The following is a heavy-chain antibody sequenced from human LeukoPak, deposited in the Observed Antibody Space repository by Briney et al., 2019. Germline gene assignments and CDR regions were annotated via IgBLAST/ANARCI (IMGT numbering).Heavy chain of an antibody. D-gene: IGHD6-13*01. CDR2: IYSGGST. V-gene: IGHV3-53*01. J-gene: IGHJ4*02. CDR3: ARGPGYSSSWYDYFDY. Sequence: GGSLRLSCAASGFTVSSNYMSWVRQAPGKGLEWVSVIYSGGSTYYADSVKGRFTISRDNSKNTLYLQMNSLRAEDTAVYYCARGPGYSSSWYDYFDYWGQGTLVTVSS. CDR1: GFTVSSNY.